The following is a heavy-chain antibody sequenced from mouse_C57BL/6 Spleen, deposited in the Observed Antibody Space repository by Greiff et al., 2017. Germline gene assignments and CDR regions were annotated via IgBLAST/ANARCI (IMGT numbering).Heavy chain of an antibody. CDR2: INPSDGGT. D-gene: IGHD1-1*01. J-gene: IGHJ2*01. CDR3: ARNYGSSWDY. V-gene: IGHV1-53*01. CDR1: GFTFTSYW. Sequence: VQLQQPGTELVKPGASVKLSCKASGFTFTSYWMHWVNQRPGQGLEWIGNINPSDGGTNYNEKFKRKATLTVDKSSSTAYMQRSSLTSEDSTVYYCARNYGSSWDYWGQGTTLTVSS.